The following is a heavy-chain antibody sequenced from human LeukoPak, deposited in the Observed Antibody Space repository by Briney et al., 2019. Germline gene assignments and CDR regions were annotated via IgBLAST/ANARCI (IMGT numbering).Heavy chain of an antibody. CDR3: ASFSYYDILTGYPPFDY. Sequence: PSETLSLTCTVSGGSISSYYWGWIRQPPGKGLEWIGYIYYSGSTNYNPSLKSRVTISVDTSKNQFSLKLSSVTAADTAVHYCASFSYYDILTGYPPFDYWGQGTLVTVSS. CDR2: IYYSGST. J-gene: IGHJ4*02. CDR1: GGSISSYY. D-gene: IGHD3-9*01. V-gene: IGHV4-59*08.